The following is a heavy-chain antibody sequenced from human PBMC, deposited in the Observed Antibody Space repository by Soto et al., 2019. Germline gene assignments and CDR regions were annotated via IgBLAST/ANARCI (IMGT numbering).Heavy chain of an antibody. Sequence: SVKVSCKASGGIFSSYAISWVRQAPGQGLEWMGGIIPMFATANYAQKFQGRVTITADESTSTAYMEMSSLRPEDTAVYFCARECVNNGYGLDVWGQGTTVTVSS. V-gene: IGHV1-69*13. CDR1: GGIFSSYA. J-gene: IGHJ6*02. CDR3: ARECVNNGYGLDV. CDR2: IIPMFATA. D-gene: IGHD2-8*01.